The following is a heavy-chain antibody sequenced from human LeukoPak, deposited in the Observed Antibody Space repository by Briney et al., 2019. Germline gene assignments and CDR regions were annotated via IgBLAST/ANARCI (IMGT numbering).Heavy chain of an antibody. CDR2: INSVGSST. D-gene: IGHD4-11*01. V-gene: IGHV3-74*01. Sequence: GGSLRLSCAASGFTFSSYWMHWVRQAPGKGLVWVSRINSVGSSTSYADSVKGRFTISRDNAKNSLYLQMNSVSAEDTAVYYCARANTVDTQAGYYYYMDVWGKGTTVTVSS. CDR3: ARANTVDTQAGYYYYMDV. CDR1: GFTFSSYW. J-gene: IGHJ6*03.